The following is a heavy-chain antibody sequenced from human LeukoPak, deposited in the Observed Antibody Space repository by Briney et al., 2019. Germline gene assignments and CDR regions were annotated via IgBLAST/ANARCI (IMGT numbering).Heavy chain of an antibody. D-gene: IGHD2-2*01. CDR3: ASSGGIVPSTSRLDY. CDR2: IIPIFGTA. V-gene: IGHV1-69*05. J-gene: IGHJ4*02. Sequence: SVKVSCKASGGTFSSYAISWVRQAPGQGLEWMGGIIPIFGTANYAQKFQGRVTITTDESTSTAYMELSSLRSEDTALYYCASSGGIVPSTSRLDYWGQGTLVTVSS. CDR1: GGTFSSYA.